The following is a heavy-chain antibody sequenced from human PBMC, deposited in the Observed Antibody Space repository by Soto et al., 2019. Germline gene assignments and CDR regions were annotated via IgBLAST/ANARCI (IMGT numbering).Heavy chain of an antibody. D-gene: IGHD3-3*01. J-gene: IGHJ6*02. CDR2: IIPIFGTA. CDR1: GGTFSIYA. CDR3: ARGGYAQVNDYDLWSGYYNDYYYYNMDV. Sequence: SVKVSCKASGGTFSIYAISWVRQAPGQGLEWMGGIIPIFGTANYAQKFQGRVTITADESTSTAYMELSSLRSEDTAVYYCARGGYAQVNDYDLWSGYYNDYYYYNMDVWGQGTTVTVSS. V-gene: IGHV1-69*13.